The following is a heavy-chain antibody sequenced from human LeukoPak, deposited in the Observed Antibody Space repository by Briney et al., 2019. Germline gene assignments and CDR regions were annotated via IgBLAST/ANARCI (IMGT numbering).Heavy chain of an antibody. D-gene: IGHD5-18*01. CDR2: ISGSGGST. V-gene: IGHV3-23*01. J-gene: IGHJ4*02. CDR1: GFTFSSYA. CDR3: AKDPESYSYNYFDY. Sequence: PGGSLGLSCAASGFTFSSYAMSWVRQAPGKGLERVSAISGSGGSTYYADSVKGRFTISRDNSKNTLYLQMNSLRTEDTAVYYCAKDPESYSYNYFDYWGQGTLVTVSS.